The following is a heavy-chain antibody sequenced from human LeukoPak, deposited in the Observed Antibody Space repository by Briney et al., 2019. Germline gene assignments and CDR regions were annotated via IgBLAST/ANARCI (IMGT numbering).Heavy chain of an antibody. V-gene: IGHV4-34*01. Sequence: SETLSLTCAVYGGSFSGYYWSWLRQPPGKGLEWIGEINHSGSTNYNPSLKSRVTISVDTSKNQFSLKLSSVTAADTAVYYCATSSSWTYWYFDLWGRGTLVTVSS. D-gene: IGHD6-13*01. CDR3: ATSSSWTYWYFDL. CDR1: GGSFSGYY. J-gene: IGHJ2*01. CDR2: INHSGST.